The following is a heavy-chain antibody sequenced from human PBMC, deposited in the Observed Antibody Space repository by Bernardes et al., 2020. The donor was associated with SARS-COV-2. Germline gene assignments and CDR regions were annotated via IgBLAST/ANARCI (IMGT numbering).Heavy chain of an antibody. CDR2: ISYSGDT. V-gene: IGHV4-39*01. CDR1: GGSISGVTYY. J-gene: IGHJ5*02. CDR3: ARHSRMAGWCDP. Sequence: SETLSLTCTVSGGSISGVTYYWGWIRQPPGQGLEWLGSISYSGDTHFNPSLKSRLTLSVDTSKNQFSLKVDSVTAADTAVYYCARHSRMAGWCDPWGPGTLVTVSS. D-gene: IGHD6-13*01.